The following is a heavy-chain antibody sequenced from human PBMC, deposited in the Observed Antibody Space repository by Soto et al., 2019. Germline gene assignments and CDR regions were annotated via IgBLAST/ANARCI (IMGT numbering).Heavy chain of an antibody. CDR3: TTLRLDP. J-gene: IGHJ5*02. V-gene: IGHV1-2*02. CDR1: GSTFPAFL. CDR2: VNPNTGVT. Sequence: ASVKVSCKPSGSTFPAFLLNWVRQAPGQGLEWMGWVNPNTGVTKYAQKFQGRVTMTRDTSINTAYMELSGLTSDDTAVYYCTTLRLDPWGQGTLVTVSS. D-gene: IGHD3-9*01.